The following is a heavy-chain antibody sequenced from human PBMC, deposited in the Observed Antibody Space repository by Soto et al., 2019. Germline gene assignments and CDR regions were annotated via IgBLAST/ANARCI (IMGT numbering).Heavy chain of an antibody. CDR3: ARGEQQLDYYYAMDV. V-gene: IGHV3-30-3*01. D-gene: IGHD6-13*01. CDR2: ISYDGSNK. CDR1: GFTFSDYA. J-gene: IGHJ6*02. Sequence: QVQLVESGGGVVQPGRSLRLSCVVSGFTFSDYAMHWVRQAPGKGLEWVAVISYDGSNKYYADSVKGRLTISRDDSKNTLDLQMNTLRGEDTAVYYCARGEQQLDYYYAMDVWGQGTTVTVSS.